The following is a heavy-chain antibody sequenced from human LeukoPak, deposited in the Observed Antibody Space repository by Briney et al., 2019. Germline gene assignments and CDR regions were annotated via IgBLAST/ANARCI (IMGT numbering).Heavy chain of an antibody. Sequence: GGSLRLSCAASGFTFSNAWMSWVRQAPGKGLEWVGFIRSKAYGGTTEYAASVKGRFTISRDDSISIAYLQMNSLKTEDTAVYYCTRPHDYSNYAHLDYWGQGTLVTVSS. CDR2: IRSKAYGGTT. V-gene: IGHV3-49*04. CDR3: TRPHDYSNYAHLDY. CDR1: GFTFSNAW. D-gene: IGHD4-11*01. J-gene: IGHJ4*02.